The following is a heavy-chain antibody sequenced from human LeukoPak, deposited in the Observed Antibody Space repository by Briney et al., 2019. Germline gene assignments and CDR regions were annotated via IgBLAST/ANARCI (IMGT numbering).Heavy chain of an antibody. D-gene: IGHD6-19*01. V-gene: IGHV3-23*01. Sequence: GASLRVSCAASGFTFISYVMSWVRQALGEGLEWVSAISGSGGSTYYADSVKGRFTISRDNSKNTLYLQMNSLRAEDTAVYYCAKGRIEGSSGWSWYFDLWGRGTLVTVSS. J-gene: IGHJ2*01. CDR1: GFTFISYV. CDR2: ISGSGGST. CDR3: AKGRIEGSSGWSWYFDL.